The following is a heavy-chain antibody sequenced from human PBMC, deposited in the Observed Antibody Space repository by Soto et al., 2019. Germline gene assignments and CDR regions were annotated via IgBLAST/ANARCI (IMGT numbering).Heavy chain of an antibody. CDR1: GGSISSYY. D-gene: IGHD7-27*01. CDR2: IYYSGST. Sequence: SETLSLTCTVSGGSISSYYWSWIRQPPGKGLEWIGYIYYSGSTNYNPSLKSRVTISVDTSKNQFSLKLSSVTAADTAVYYCARHPGDAFDIWGQGTMVTVSS. CDR3: ARHPGDAFDI. V-gene: IGHV4-59*08. J-gene: IGHJ3*02.